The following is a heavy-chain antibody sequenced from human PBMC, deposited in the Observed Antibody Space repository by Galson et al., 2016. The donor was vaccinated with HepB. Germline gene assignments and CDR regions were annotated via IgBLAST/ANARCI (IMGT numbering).Heavy chain of an antibody. CDR3: VKVRGSGRPFYFQY. V-gene: IGHV3-23*01. D-gene: IGHD3-10*01. J-gene: IGHJ4*02. CDR1: GFTFSSDV. Sequence: SLRLSCAASGFTFSSDVMSWVRQAPGKGLEWVPDISPSGGVAYYADSVEGRFTTSRDNSRNTLYLEMDRLRVEDTALYYCVKVRGSGRPFYFQYWGQGTLVTVSS. CDR2: ISPSGGVA.